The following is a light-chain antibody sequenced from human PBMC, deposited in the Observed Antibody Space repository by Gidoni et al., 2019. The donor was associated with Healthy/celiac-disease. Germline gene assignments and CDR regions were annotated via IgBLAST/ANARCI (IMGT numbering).Light chain of an antibody. CDR2: DAS. J-gene: IGKJ3*01. Sequence: EIVLTQSPATLSSSPGERATLSCRASQSVSSYLAWYQQKPGQAPRLLIYDASNRATGIPARFSGSGSGTDFTLTISSLEPEDFAVYYCKQRSNWPGVTFGPGTKVDIK. CDR1: QSVSSY. V-gene: IGKV3-11*01. CDR3: KQRSNWPGVT.